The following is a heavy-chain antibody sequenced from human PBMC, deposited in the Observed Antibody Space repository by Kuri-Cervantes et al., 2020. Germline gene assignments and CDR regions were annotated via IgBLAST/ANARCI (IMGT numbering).Heavy chain of an antibody. Sequence: GGSLRLSCAASGFTFSSAWMSWVRQAPGKGLEWVGRIKSKTDGGTTDYAAPVKGRFTISRDDSKNTLYLQMNSLKTEDTAVYYCTTPYYDSSGYYLNDYWGQGTLVTVSS. V-gene: IGHV3-15*01. CDR1: GFTFSSAW. J-gene: IGHJ4*02. CDR3: TTPYYDSSGYYLNDY. CDR2: IKSKTDGGTT. D-gene: IGHD3-22*01.